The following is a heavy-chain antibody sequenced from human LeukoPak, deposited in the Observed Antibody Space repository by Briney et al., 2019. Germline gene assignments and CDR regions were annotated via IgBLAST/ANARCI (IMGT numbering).Heavy chain of an antibody. D-gene: IGHD2/OR15-2a*01. Sequence: ASVKVSCKASGGTFSSYAISWVRQAPGQGLEWMGRIIPILGIANYAQKFQGRVTITADKSTSTAYKELSSLRSEDTAVYYCAREGDTYFSEYYYGMDVWGQGTTVTVSS. CDR1: GGTFSSYA. V-gene: IGHV1-69*04. CDR3: AREGDTYFSEYYYGMDV. J-gene: IGHJ6*02. CDR2: IIPILGIA.